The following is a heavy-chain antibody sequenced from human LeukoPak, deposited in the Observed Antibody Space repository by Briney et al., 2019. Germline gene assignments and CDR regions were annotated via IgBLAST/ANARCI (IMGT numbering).Heavy chain of an antibody. D-gene: IGHD5-12*01. CDR3: ATDLGVPTGLFDY. CDR2: ISDSGGST. Sequence: GGSLRLSCAASGFTFSSYSMTWVRQAPGKGLEWVSLISDSGGSTFYADSVKGRLTISRDNSRNTLYLQMNSLRAEDTAVYYCATDLGVPTGLFDYWGQGTLVTVSS. CDR1: GFTFSSYS. J-gene: IGHJ4*02. V-gene: IGHV3-23*01.